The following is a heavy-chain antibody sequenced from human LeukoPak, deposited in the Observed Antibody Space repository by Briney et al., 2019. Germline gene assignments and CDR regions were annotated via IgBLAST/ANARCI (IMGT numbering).Heavy chain of an antibody. V-gene: IGHV1-2*06. CDR1: GYTLTDYD. D-gene: IGHD6-6*01. CDR2: ISPSSGGT. CDR3: ARVLFSSSANWFDP. J-gene: IGHJ5*02. Sequence: ASVKVSCKASGYTLTDYDINWVRQAPGEGLEWMGRISPSSGGTNYAQSFQGRVTMTRDTSINTAYLELSSLRSDDTAVYYCARVLFSSSANWFDPWGQGTLVTVSS.